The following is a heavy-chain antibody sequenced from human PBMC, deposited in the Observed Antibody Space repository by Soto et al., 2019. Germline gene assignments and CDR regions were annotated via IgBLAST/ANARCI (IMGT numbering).Heavy chain of an antibody. J-gene: IGHJ4*02. CDR3: ARHPMVAAYFFDY. CDR2: IWNDGRNK. V-gene: IGHV3-33*01. D-gene: IGHD2-15*01. CDR1: GFTFSNYA. Sequence: GGSLRLSCAASGFTFSNYAMHWVRQAPGKGLEWVAVIWNDGRNKYYADSVKGRFIISRDNSKNTLYLQMNSLSADDTAVYYCARHPMVAAYFFDYWGQGTLVTVSS.